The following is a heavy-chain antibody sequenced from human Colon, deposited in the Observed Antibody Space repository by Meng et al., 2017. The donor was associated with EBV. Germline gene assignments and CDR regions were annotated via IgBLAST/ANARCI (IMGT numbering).Heavy chain of an antibody. CDR2: IYYIGGT. Sequence: QVQLQGSGPGFVKPSEPLSLPCTVSGDSVATGRYYWSWIRQPPGKGLEWIAYIYYIGGTNYNPSLKSRLTISLDTSKNQFSLSLRSVTAADTAVYYCARVSGRSFDPWGQGTLVTVSS. D-gene: IGHD3-10*01. CDR3: ARVSGRSFDP. J-gene: IGHJ5*02. CDR1: GDSVATGRYY. V-gene: IGHV4-61*01.